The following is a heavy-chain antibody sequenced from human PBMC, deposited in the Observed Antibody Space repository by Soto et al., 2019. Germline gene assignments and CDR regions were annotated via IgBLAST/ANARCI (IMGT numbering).Heavy chain of an antibody. D-gene: IGHD3-22*01. CDR2: IDQSGST. CDR3: ARLQDYYDSSGYYSVPYYFDY. V-gene: IGHV4-34*01. CDR1: GGSFSGYY. Sequence: SETLSLTCAVYGGSFSGYYWNWLRQPPGEGLEWIGKIDQSGSTNYNPSLKSRVTMSVDTSKNQFSLKLSSVTATDTAVYYCARLQDYYDSSGYYSVPYYFDYWGQGTLVTVSS. J-gene: IGHJ4*02.